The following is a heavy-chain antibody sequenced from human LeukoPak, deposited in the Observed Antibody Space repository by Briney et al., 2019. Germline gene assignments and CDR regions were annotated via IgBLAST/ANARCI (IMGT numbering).Heavy chain of an antibody. CDR3: TSGSSSVGY. CDR2: IKQDGSEK. D-gene: IGHD6-6*01. V-gene: IGHV3-7*03. CDR1: GFTFSSYW. J-gene: IGHJ4*02. Sequence: GGSLRLSCAASGFTFSSYWMSWVRQAPGKGLEWVANIKQDGSEKYYVDSVKGRFTISRDNARNSLSLHMNSLRAEDTAIYYCTSGSSSVGYWGQGILVTVSS.